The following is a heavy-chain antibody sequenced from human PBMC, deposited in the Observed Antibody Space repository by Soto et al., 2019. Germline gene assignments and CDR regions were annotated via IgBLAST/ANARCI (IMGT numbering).Heavy chain of an antibody. Sequence: ASLKVSCKSSGYTFTSCDISWVRQATGQGLEWMGWMNPNSGNTGYAQKFQGRVTMTRNTSISTAYMELSSLRSEDTAVYYCARGWAIFGVVIHYYYYMDVWGKGTTVTVSS. CDR2: MNPNSGNT. D-gene: IGHD3-3*01. V-gene: IGHV1-8*01. CDR1: GYTFTSCD. CDR3: ARGWAIFGVVIHYYYYMDV. J-gene: IGHJ6*03.